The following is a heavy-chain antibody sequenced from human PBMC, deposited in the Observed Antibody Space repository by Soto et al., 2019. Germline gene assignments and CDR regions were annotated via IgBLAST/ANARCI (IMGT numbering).Heavy chain of an antibody. CDR1: GYTFTSYN. D-gene: IGHD4-4*01. CDR3: ATEARHSPFDI. J-gene: IGHJ3*02. CDR2: INPNSGNT. Sequence: ASVKVSCNASGYTFTSYNINWVRQAPGQGLEWMGWINPNSGNTSYAQKFQGRVTMTRNTSISTAYMELSSLRSDDTAVYYCATEARHSPFDIWGQGTMVTVSS. V-gene: IGHV1-8*01.